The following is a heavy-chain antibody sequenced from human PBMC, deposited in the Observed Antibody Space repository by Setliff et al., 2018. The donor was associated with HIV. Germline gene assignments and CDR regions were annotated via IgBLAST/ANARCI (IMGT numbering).Heavy chain of an antibody. J-gene: IGHJ6*03. CDR1: GGSLSGYY. D-gene: IGHD2-2*01. Sequence: SETLSLTCAVYGGSLSGYYWGWVRQPPEKGLEWIGSFYHSGSTYYNPSLKSRVTISVDTSKNQFSLRLRSVTAADSAIYYCARGTLVVPDARDYYYYLDVWGQGNTVTV. V-gene: IGHV4-34*01. CDR3: ARGTLVVPDARDYYYYLDV. CDR2: FYHSGST.